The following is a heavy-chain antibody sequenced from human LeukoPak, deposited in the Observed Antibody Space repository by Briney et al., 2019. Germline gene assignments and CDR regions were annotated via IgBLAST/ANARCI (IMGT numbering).Heavy chain of an antibody. CDR3: ASELSHYYDSSGYLDY. V-gene: IGHV3-7*01. D-gene: IGHD3-22*01. CDR1: GFTFSSYW. Sequence: GGSLRLSCAASGFTFSSYWMSWVRQAPGKGLEWVANIKQDGSEKYYVDSVKGRFTISRDNAKNSLYLQMNSLRAEDTAVYYCASELSHYYDSSGYLDYWGQGTLVTVSS. J-gene: IGHJ4*02. CDR2: IKQDGSEK.